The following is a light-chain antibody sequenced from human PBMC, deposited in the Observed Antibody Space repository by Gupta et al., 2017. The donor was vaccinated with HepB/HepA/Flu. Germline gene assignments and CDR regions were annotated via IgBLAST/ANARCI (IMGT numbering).Light chain of an antibody. CDR3: CSDVDDTTFVI. J-gene: IGLJ2*01. Sequence: QSALTQPASVSGSPGQSITISCTGTSSDVGSRHNLVSWYQHHPVKAPKLIISEVNKRPSGVSSRFSGSRSGNTASLIISGLQAEDEADYYCCSDVDDTTFVIFGGGTKLTVL. V-gene: IGLV2-23*02. CDR1: SSDVGSRHNL. CDR2: EVN.